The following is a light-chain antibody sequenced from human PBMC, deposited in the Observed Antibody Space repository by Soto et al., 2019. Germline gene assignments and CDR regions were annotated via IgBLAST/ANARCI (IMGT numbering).Light chain of an antibody. CDR1: SSDVGGYDY. J-gene: IGLJ2*01. CDR3: SSYTTSSALV. Sequence: HSVLTQYASVSGSPGQSITIPCTGTSSDVGGYDYVSWYQQHPGKVPKLIIYEVIKRPSGVSHRFSGSKSGNTASLTISGLQTEDEADYYCSSYTTSSALVFGGGTKVTVL. V-gene: IGLV2-14*01. CDR2: EVI.